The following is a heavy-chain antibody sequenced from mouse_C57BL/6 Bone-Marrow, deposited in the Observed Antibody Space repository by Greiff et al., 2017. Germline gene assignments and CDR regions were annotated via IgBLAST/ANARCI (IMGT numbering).Heavy chain of an antibody. V-gene: IGHV3-6*01. J-gene: IGHJ3*01. CDR3: ARDYYGHQAWFAY. Sequence: ESGPGLVKPSQSLSLTCSVTGYSITSGYYWNWIRQFPGNKLEWMGYISYDGSNNYNPSLKNRISITRDTSKNQFFLKLNPVTTEDTATYYCARDYYGHQAWFAYWGQGTLVTVSA. CDR2: ISYDGSN. CDR1: GYSITSGYY. D-gene: IGHD2-1*01.